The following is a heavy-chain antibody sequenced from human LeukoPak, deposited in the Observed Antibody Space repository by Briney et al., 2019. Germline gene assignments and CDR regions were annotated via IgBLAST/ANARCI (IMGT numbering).Heavy chain of an antibody. Sequence: GGSLRLSCAASGFTSSNSHMSWVRQAPGKGLEWVSSITASDGAYYADPVKDRFTISRDSARNTQYLQMNSLRADDTAIYYCAKDLGACGRYCISYWGQGTLVTVSS. V-gene: IGHV3-23*01. CDR3: AKDLGACGRYCISY. D-gene: IGHD2-21*01. J-gene: IGHJ4*02. CDR1: GFTSSNSH. CDR2: ITASDGA.